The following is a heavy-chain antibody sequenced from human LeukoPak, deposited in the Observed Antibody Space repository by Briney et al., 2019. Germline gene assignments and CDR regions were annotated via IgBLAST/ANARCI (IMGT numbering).Heavy chain of an antibody. CDR3: ARALVPAAPLPRFDP. CDR2: IYYSGST. V-gene: IGHV4-39*01. D-gene: IGHD2-2*01. J-gene: IGHJ5*02. Sequence: PSETLSLTCTVSGGSISSSFYYWGWIRQPPGKGLEWIGSIYYSGSTYYNPSLKSRVTISVDTSNKQFSLKLSSVTAADTAVYYCARALVPAAPLPRFDPWGQGTLVTVSS. CDR1: GGSISSSFYY.